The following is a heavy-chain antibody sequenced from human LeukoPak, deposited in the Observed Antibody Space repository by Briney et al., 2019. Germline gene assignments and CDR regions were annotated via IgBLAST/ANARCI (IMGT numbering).Heavy chain of an antibody. CDR1: GGTFSSYA. CDR3: ARSRWELLVYYYYGMDV. Sequence: SVKVSCKASGGTFSSYAISWVRQAPGQGLEWMGRIIPILGIANYAQKFQGRVTITADKSTSTAYMELSSLRSEDTAVYYCARSRWELLVYYYYGMDVRGQGTTVTVSS. J-gene: IGHJ6*02. V-gene: IGHV1-69*04. CDR2: IIPILGIA. D-gene: IGHD1-26*01.